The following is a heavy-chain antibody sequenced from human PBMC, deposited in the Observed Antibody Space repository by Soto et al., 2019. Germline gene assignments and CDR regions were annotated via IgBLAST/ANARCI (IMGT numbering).Heavy chain of an antibody. Sequence: GGSLRLSCAASGFTFDDYAMHWVRQAPGKGLEWVSGISWNGGSIGYADSVKGRFTISRDNAQNSLYLQMNSLRAEDTAVYYCAKDLVGYCSGGNCYTPDYWSQGTLVTVSS. CDR3: AKDLVGYCSGGNCYTPDY. CDR2: ISWNGGSI. D-gene: IGHD2-15*01. V-gene: IGHV3-9*01. J-gene: IGHJ4*02. CDR1: GFTFDDYA.